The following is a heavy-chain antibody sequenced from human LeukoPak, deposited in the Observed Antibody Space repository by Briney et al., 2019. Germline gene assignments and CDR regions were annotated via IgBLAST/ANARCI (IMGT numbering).Heavy chain of an antibody. V-gene: IGHV3-7*01. CDR1: GFTFSNYW. J-gene: IGHJ3*02. Sequence: PGGSLRLSCAASGFTFSNYWMSWVRQAPGKGLERVANIKEDGSDKYYLDPVKGRFTISRDNAKNSLYLQMNSLGAEDTALYYCAREVPAAMNAFDIWGQGTMVTVSS. CDR3: AREVPAAMNAFDI. CDR2: IKEDGSDK. D-gene: IGHD2-2*01.